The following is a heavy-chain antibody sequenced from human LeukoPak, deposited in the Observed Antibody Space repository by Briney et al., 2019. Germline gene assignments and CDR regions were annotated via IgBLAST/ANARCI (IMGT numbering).Heavy chain of an antibody. J-gene: IGHJ6*03. D-gene: IGHD6-13*01. Sequence: PSETLSLTCTVPVDSISRYYGSWIRQPAQGGLEWIGHIYTSGSTNYNPSLKSRVTISVDKSKNQFSLKLSSVTAADTAVYYCARDSGSSWYGEYYYYYYMDVWGKGTTVTVSS. V-gene: IGHV4-4*07. CDR3: ARDSGSSWYGEYYYYYYMDV. CDR1: VDSISRYY. CDR2: IYTSGST.